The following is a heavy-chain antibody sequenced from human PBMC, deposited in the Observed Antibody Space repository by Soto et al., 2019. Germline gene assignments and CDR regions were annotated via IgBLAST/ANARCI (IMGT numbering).Heavy chain of an antibody. CDR3: ARDYYDSSGYGGEGF. CDR2: ISSSSSYI. CDR1: GFTFSSYS. D-gene: IGHD3-22*01. V-gene: IGHV3-21*01. Sequence: PGGSLRLSCAASGFTFSSYSMNWVRQAPGKGLEWVSSISSSSSYIYYADSVKGRFTISRDNAKNSLYLQMNSLRAEDTAVYYCARDYYDSSGYGGEGFWGQGTMVTVSS. J-gene: IGHJ3*01.